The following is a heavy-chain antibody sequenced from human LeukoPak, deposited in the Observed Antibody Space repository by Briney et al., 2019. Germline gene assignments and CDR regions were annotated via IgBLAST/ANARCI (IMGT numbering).Heavy chain of an antibody. CDR1: GGSISSYY. D-gene: IGHD3-9*01. V-gene: IGHV4-59*01. CDR2: IYYIGST. Sequence: PSETLSLTCTVPGGSISSYYWSWIRQPPGKGREWIGYIYYIGSTNYNPSLKSRVTISVDTSKNQFSLKLSSVTAADTAVYYCARGGNILTGYYTDLFDPWGQGTLVTVSS. CDR3: ARGGNILTGYYTDLFDP. J-gene: IGHJ5*02.